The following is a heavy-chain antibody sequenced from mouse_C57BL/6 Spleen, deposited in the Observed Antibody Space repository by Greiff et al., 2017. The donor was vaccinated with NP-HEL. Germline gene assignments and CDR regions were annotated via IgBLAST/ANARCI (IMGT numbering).Heavy chain of an antibody. Sequence: EVQRVESVAELVRPGASVKLSCTASGFNIKNTYMHWVKQRPEQGLEWIGRIDPANGNTKYAPKFQGKATITADTSSNTAYLQLSSLTSEDTAIYYCADYGSSPYYAMDYWGQGTSVTVSS. J-gene: IGHJ4*01. CDR1: GFNIKNTY. D-gene: IGHD1-1*01. V-gene: IGHV14-3*01. CDR2: IDPANGNT. CDR3: ADYGSSPYYAMDY.